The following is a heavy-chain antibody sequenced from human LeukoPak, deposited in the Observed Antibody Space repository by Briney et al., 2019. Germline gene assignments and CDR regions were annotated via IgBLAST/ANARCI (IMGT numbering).Heavy chain of an antibody. D-gene: IGHD5-12*01. CDR3: ARLPFNSGYEYFDY. V-gene: IGHV4-34*01. CDR1: GGSFSGFR. J-gene: IGHJ4*02. Sequence: PSETLSLTCAVSGGSFSGFRWHWIRQPPGKGPEWIGEINHSGSTNYNLSLKSRVTISVDTSKNQFSLKLSSVTAADTAVYSCARLPFNSGYEYFDYWGQGTLVTISS. CDR2: INHSGST.